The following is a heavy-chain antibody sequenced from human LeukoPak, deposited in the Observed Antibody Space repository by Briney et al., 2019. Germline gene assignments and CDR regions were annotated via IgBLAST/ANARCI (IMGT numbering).Heavy chain of an antibody. CDR3: GRFHYDSSGHLVPFDY. CDR1: GFIFRSYW. V-gene: IGHV3-7*01. D-gene: IGHD3-22*01. Sequence: PGGSLRLSCAASGFIFRSYWMSWVRQVPGKGLEWVANIQPDGTGYYYVDSVKGRFTISSDNSKNSLSLQMNSLRAEDTAVYYCGRFHYDSSGHLVPFDYWGQGTQVTVSS. J-gene: IGHJ4*02. CDR2: IQPDGTGY.